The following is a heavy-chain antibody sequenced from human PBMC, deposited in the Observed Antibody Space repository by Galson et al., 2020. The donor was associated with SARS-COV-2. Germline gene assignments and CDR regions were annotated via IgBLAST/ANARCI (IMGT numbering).Heavy chain of an antibody. J-gene: IGHJ4*02. CDR3: ASGLGGGY. CDR1: GGSIPSDGSS. CDR2: IFYSGFN. V-gene: IGHV4-31*03. D-gene: IGHD1-26*01. Sequence: SETLSLTCTVSGGSIPSDGSSWRWIRQHPGKGLEWIGYIFYSGFNYYNPSLRSRVTMSLDTSKNRFSLKLNSVTAADTAVYYCASGLGGGYWGQGTLVTVSS.